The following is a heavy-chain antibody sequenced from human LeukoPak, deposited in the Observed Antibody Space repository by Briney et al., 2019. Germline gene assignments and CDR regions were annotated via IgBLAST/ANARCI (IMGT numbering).Heavy chain of an antibody. J-gene: IGHJ4*02. CDR2: IYSGGST. CDR1: GFTVSSNY. Sequence: GGSLRLSCAASGFTVSSNYMSWVRQAPGKGLEWVSVIYSGGSTYYADSVKGRFTISRDNSKNTLYLQMNSLRAEDTAVYYCARDIGDITIFPIWGQGTLVTVSS. D-gene: IGHD3-9*01. CDR3: ARDIGDITIFPI. V-gene: IGHV3-53*01.